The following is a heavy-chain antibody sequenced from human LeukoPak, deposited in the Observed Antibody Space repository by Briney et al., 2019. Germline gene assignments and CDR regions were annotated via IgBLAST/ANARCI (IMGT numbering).Heavy chain of an antibody. Sequence: SETLSLTCAVYGGSSSGYYWSWIRQPPGKGLEWIGESNHSGSTNYNPSLKSRVTISVDTSKNQFSLKLSSVTAADTAVYYCARGRGVGGYYDSSGYSPEKTWGQGTLVTVSS. CDR1: GGSSSGYY. V-gene: IGHV4-34*01. D-gene: IGHD3-22*01. J-gene: IGHJ5*02. CDR2: SNHSGST. CDR3: ARGRGVGGYYDSSGYSPEKT.